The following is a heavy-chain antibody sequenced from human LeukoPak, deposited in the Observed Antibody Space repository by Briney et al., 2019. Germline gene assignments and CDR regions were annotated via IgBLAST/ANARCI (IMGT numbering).Heavy chain of an antibody. J-gene: IGHJ4*02. CDR1: GFTFSSYW. CDR2: INHNGNVN. CDR3: ARVAYYDSSGLFDY. Sequence: GGSLRLSCAASGFTFSSYWMNWARQAPGKGLEWVASINHNGNVNYYVDSVKGRFTISRDNAKNSLYLQMNSLRAEDTAVYYCARVAYYDSSGLFDYWGQGTLVTVSS. D-gene: IGHD3-22*01. V-gene: IGHV3-7*01.